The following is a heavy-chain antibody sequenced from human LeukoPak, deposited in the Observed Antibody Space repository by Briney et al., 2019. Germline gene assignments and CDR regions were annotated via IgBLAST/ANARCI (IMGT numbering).Heavy chain of an antibody. D-gene: IGHD3-10*01. CDR3: ARDPYNTILYRLAH. Sequence: LSGGSLRLSCAGSGFAFGTYAMSWVRQAPGMGLEGVSSISADGQVTYYADSVEGRFTVSRDNSKSTLYLQLNSLRAEDTATYYCARDPYNTILYRLAHWGQGTLVTVSS. J-gene: IGHJ4*02. V-gene: IGHV3-23*01. CDR1: GFAFGTYA. CDR2: ISADGQVT.